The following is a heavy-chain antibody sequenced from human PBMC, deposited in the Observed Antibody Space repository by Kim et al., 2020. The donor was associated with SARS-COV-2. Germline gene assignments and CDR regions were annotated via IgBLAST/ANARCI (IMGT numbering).Heavy chain of an antibody. CDR2: IKQDGSEK. CDR3: ARAAEKSWVVRLYDSSGYYYW. D-gene: IGHD3-22*01. Sequence: GGSLRLSCAASGFTFSSYWMSWVRQAPGKGLEWVANIKQDGSEKYYVDSVKGRFTISRDNAKNSLYLQMNSLRAEDTAVYYCARAAEKSWVVRLYDSSGYYYWWGQGTLVTVSS. J-gene: IGHJ4*02. CDR1: GFTFSSYW. V-gene: IGHV3-7*01.